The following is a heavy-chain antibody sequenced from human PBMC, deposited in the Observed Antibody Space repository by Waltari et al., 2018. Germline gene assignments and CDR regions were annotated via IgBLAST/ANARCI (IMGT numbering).Heavy chain of an antibody. CDR2: TYYRSTWVN. CDR3: ARETYYDFWKSHYYFDF. CDR1: GDSVSTNSAA. V-gene: IGHV6-1*01. J-gene: IGHJ4*02. D-gene: IGHD3-3*01. Sequence: QVQLQQSGPGLVKPSQTLSLTCAIPGDSVSTNSAAWNWIRQSPSRGLEWLGRTYYRSTWVNDYAVSVKSRIIISPDTSKNQFSLQLNSVTPEDTAVYYCARETYYDFWKSHYYFDFWGQGILVTVSS.